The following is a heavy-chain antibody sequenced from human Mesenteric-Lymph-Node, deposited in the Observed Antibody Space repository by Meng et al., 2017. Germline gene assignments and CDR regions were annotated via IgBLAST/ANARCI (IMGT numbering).Heavy chain of an antibody. CDR1: RFTFSGFE. CDR3: ARVDPDYYYGMDV. J-gene: IGHJ6*02. CDR2: ITSSVSDI. V-gene: IGHV3-48*03. Sequence: GESLKISCAGSRFTFSGFEMNRVRQAPGKGLEWVSFITSSVSDIYYADSVKGRFTISRDNAKTSVYLQMNSLTVEDTALYYCARVDPDYYYGMDVWGQGTTVTVSS.